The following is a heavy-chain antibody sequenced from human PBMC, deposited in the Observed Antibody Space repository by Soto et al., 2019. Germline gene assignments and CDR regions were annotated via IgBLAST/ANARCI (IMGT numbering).Heavy chain of an antibody. V-gene: IGHV1-46*03. Sequence: ASVKVSCKASGYTFTSYYMHWVRQAPGQGLEWMGIINPSGGSTSYAQKFQGRVTMTRDTSTSTVYMELSSLRSEDTAVYYCAREGYDILTGYYTLTLDYWGQGTRVTVSS. CDR3: AREGYDILTGYYTLTLDY. J-gene: IGHJ4*02. CDR2: INPSGGST. CDR1: GYTFTSYY. D-gene: IGHD3-9*01.